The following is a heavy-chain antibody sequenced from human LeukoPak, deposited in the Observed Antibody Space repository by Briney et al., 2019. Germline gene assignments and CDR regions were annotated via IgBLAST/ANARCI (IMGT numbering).Heavy chain of an antibody. CDR1: GFTFSSYA. Sequence: PGGSLRLSCAASGFTFSSYAMSWVCQAPGKGLEWVSAISGSGGSTYYADSVKGRFTISRDNSKNTLYLQMNSLRAEDTAVYYCAKDYGLAYCGGDCYDAFDIWGQGTMVTVSS. CDR3: AKDYGLAYCGGDCYDAFDI. J-gene: IGHJ3*02. D-gene: IGHD2-21*02. CDR2: ISGSGGST. V-gene: IGHV3-23*01.